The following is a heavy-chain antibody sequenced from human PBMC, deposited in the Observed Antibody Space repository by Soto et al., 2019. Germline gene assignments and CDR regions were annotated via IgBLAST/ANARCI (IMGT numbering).Heavy chain of an antibody. D-gene: IGHD1-26*01. Sequence: QVQLQESGPGLVKPSQTLSVTCTVSGGSLSSDNFFWSWVRQHPETGLEWVGYIYHTGAAYYNPSLKGRLNITLDTSKDRFSLSLISVTAADTAVYYCAREVISPATSDAFDIWGQGTMVTVSS. CDR1: GGSLSSDNFF. CDR3: AREVISPATSDAFDI. CDR2: IYHTGAA. J-gene: IGHJ3*02. V-gene: IGHV4-31*03.